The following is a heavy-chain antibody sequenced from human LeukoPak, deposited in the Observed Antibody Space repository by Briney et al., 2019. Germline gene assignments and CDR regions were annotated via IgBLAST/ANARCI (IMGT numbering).Heavy chain of an antibody. Sequence: PSETLSLTCTVSGASISSHYWSWIRQPPGKGLEWIGYINHRGNTEYSPSLRSRVTISADTSKNQVSLRLTSVTAADTAVYYCARTAAGSSGNYWGQGTLVTVSS. V-gene: IGHV4-59*08. CDR1: GASISSHY. CDR3: ARTAAGSSGNY. D-gene: IGHD6-6*01. CDR2: INHRGNT. J-gene: IGHJ4*02.